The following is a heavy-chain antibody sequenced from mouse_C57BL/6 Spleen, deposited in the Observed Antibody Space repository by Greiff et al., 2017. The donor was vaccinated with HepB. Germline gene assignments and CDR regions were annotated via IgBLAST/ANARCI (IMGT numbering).Heavy chain of an antibody. CDR3: ARDGYDDAYYFDY. V-gene: IGHV5-4*01. CDR2: ISDGGSYT. J-gene: IGHJ2*01. CDR1: GFTFSSYA. D-gene: IGHD2-4*01. Sequence: DVQLVESGGGLVKPGGSLKLSCAASGFTFSSYAMSWVRQTPEKRLEWVATISDGGSYTYYPDNVKGRFTISRDNAKNNLYLQMSHLKSEDTAMYYCARDGYDDAYYFDYWGQGTTLTVSS.